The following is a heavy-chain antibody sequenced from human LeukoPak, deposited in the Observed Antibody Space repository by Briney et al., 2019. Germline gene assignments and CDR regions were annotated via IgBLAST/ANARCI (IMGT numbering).Heavy chain of an antibody. CDR3: ARVGGEDIVATTFDY. D-gene: IGHD5-12*01. V-gene: IGHV4-39*07. CDR2: IYYSGST. J-gene: IGHJ4*02. Sequence: PSETLSLTCTVSGGSISSSSYYWGWIRQPPGKGLEWIGSIYYSGSTYYNPSLKSRVTISVDTSKNQFSLKLSSVTAADTAVYYCARVGGEDIVATTFDYWGQGTLVTVSS. CDR1: GGSISSSSYY.